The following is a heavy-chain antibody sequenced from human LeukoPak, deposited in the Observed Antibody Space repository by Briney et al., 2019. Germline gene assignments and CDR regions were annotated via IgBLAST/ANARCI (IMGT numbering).Heavy chain of an antibody. CDR1: GFTFDDYA. J-gene: IGHJ4*02. CDR2: ISSSSSYI. D-gene: IGHD4-17*01. CDR3: AYGDTERDFDY. Sequence: GGSLRLSCAASGFTFDDYAMHWVRQAPGKGLEWVSSISSSSSYIYYADSVKGRFTISRDNAKNSLYLQMNSLRAEDTAVYYCAYGDTERDFDYWGQGTLVTVSS. V-gene: IGHV3-21*01.